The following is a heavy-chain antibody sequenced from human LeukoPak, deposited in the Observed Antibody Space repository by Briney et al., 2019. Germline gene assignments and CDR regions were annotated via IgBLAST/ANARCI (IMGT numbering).Heavy chain of an antibody. CDR2: ISGDGRNI. CDR3: ARVSRGDSSGYYSF. D-gene: IGHD3-22*01. CDR1: GFTFSSYW. Sequence: GGSLRLSCVASGFTFSSYWMHWVRQDPRKGLVWVSRISGDGRNINYADSVRGRFTISRDNAKNSLYLQMNSLRAEDTAVYYCARVSRGDSSGYYSFWGQGTLVTVSS. V-gene: IGHV3-74*01. J-gene: IGHJ4*02.